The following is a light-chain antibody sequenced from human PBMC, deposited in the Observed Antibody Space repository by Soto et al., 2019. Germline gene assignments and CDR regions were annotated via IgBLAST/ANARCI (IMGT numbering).Light chain of an antibody. J-gene: IGKJ1*01. CDR1: QSVGTK. V-gene: IGKV3-15*01. CDR3: QQYSSWLWT. CDR2: GAS. Sequence: IVMTQSPATLSVSPGERANLSCRASQSVGTKLAWYQQTPGQAPRLLIYGASNRATGVPARISGSVSGTEFTPTIASLQSEDFAVYYCQQYSSWLWTFGQGTKVEIK.